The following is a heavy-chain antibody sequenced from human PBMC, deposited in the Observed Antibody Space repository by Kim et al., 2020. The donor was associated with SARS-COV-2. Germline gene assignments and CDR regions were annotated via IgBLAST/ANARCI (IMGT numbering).Heavy chain of an antibody. CDR1: GDSVSSNSAA. V-gene: IGHV6-1*01. Sequence: SQTLSLTCAISGDSVSSNSAAWDWIRQSPSRGLEWLGRTYYRSKWYNDYAVSVKSRITINPDTSKNQFSLQLNSVTPEDTAVYYCARSERVMARLGRYGMDVWGQGTTVTVSS. CDR2: TYYRSKWYN. CDR3: ARSERVMARLGRYGMDV. J-gene: IGHJ6*02. D-gene: IGHD3-16*01.